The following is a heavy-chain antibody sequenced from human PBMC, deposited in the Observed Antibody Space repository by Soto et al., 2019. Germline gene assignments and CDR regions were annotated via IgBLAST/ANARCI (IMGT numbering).Heavy chain of an antibody. CDR3: ARESFSASPNFFDY. J-gene: IGHJ4*02. Sequence: GGSLRLSCAASGFAFSNYEMNWVRQAPGKGLEWVSYVSLSGSTIYYADSVKGRFTISRDDAKNSLYLQMDSLRADDTAVYYCARESFSASPNFFDYWGQGTLVTVSS. D-gene: IGHD3-3*02. V-gene: IGHV3-48*03. CDR1: GFAFSNYE. CDR2: VSLSGSTI.